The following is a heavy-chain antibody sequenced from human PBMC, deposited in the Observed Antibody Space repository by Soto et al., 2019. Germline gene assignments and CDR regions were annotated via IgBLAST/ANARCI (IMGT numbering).Heavy chain of an antibody. J-gene: IGHJ4*02. CDR2: ISGSGGST. CDR1: GFTFSSYA. Sequence: GGSLRLSCAASGFTFSSYAMSWVRQAPGKGLEWVSAISGSGGSTYYADSVKGRFTISRDNSKNTLYLQMNSLRAEDRDVYDCAKVGTCSGGSCYRTANTFDYWGQGTLVTVSS. V-gene: IGHV3-23*01. D-gene: IGHD2-15*01. CDR3: AKVGTCSGGSCYRTANTFDY.